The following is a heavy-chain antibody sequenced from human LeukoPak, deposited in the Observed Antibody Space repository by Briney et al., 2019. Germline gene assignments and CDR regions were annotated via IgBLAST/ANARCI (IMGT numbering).Heavy chain of an antibody. V-gene: IGHV3-48*01. CDR2: ISSRSSSI. J-gene: IGHJ5*02. D-gene: IGHD3-22*01. CDR3: ARDQYYYDSSGYPEYNWFDP. CDR1: RFTFSSYS. Sequence: GGSLRLSCAASRFTFSSYSMNWVRQAPGKGLEWVSYISSRSSSIYYADSVKGRFTISRDNSKNTLYLQMNSLRAEDTAVYYCARDQYYYDSSGYPEYNWFDPWGQGTLVTVSS.